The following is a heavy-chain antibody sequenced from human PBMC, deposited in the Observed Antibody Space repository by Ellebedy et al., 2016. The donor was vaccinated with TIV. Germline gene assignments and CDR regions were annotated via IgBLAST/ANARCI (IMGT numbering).Heavy chain of an antibody. CDR1: GVSTNSRTYY. D-gene: IGHD3-16*01. Sequence: SETLSLTCAVSGVSTNSRTYYWAWIRQPPGKGLEWIAAAFHSGRPNYSSSLRSRVTTSIDTSNNQFSLKLTSVTAADTALYYCARGYYDWGNSYHFDHWGQGTLVTVSS. V-gene: IGHV4-39*07. J-gene: IGHJ4*02. CDR3: ARGYYDWGNSYHFDH. CDR2: AFHSGRP.